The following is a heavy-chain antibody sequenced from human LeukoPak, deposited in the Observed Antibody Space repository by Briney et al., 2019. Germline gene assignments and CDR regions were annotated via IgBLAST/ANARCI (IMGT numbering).Heavy chain of an antibody. J-gene: IGHJ3*02. D-gene: IGHD6-19*01. V-gene: IGHV4-59*01. Sequence: SETLSLTCTVPGGSIYYYYWTWIRHPPGKGREWIGYIHYSGRTNHNSSLKSRVTISVDTSKNQFSLKLRSVTAADTAVYYCARSQWLVHAFDIWGQGTMVTVSS. CDR2: IHYSGRT. CDR1: GGSIYYYY. CDR3: ARSQWLVHAFDI.